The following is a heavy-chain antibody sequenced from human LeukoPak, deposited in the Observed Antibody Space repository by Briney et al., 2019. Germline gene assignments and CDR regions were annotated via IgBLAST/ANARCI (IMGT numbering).Heavy chain of an antibody. V-gene: IGHV3-30-3*01. CDR1: GFTFSSFA. J-gene: IGHJ4*02. Sequence: GGSLRLSCAASGFTFSSFAMHWVRQAPGKGLEWVAVISYDGNNKYFADSVKGRFTISRDNSKNTLYLQVNSLRTEDTAMYYCARGSGTRVAPYYFDHWGQGTLVTVSS. D-gene: IGHD1-1*01. CDR2: ISYDGNNK. CDR3: ARGSGTRVAPYYFDH.